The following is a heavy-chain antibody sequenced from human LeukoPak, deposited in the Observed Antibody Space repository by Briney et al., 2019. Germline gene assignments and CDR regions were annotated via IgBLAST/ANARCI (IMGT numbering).Heavy chain of an antibody. D-gene: IGHD3-16*02. CDR1: GGSISSGGYY. J-gene: IGHJ4*02. CDR2: IYHSGST. V-gene: IGHV4-30-2*01. CDR3: ARDVKYYDYVWGSYRLPYYFDY. Sequence: SETLSLTCTVSGGSISSGGYYWSWIRQPPGKGLEWIGYIYHSGSTYYNPSLKSRVTISVDTSKNQFSLKLSSVTAADTAVYYCARDVKYYDYVWGSYRLPYYFDYWGQGTLVTVSS.